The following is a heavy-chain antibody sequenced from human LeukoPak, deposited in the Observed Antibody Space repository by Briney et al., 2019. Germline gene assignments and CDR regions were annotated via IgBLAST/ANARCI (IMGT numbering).Heavy chain of an antibody. CDR2: INPNSGGT. Sequence: GTSVTVSCKASGYTFTGYYMHWVRQAPGQGLEWMGWINPNSGGTNYAQKFQGRVTMTRDTSISTAYIELSRLRSDDTAVYYCAREKIVGVNNWFDPWGQGTLVTVSS. D-gene: IGHD1-26*01. J-gene: IGHJ5*02. V-gene: IGHV1-2*02. CDR1: GYTFTGYY. CDR3: AREKIVGVNNWFDP.